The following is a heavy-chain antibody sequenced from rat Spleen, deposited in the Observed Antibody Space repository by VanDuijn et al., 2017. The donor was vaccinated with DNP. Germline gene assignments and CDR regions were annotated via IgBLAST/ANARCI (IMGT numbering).Heavy chain of an antibody. CDR2: IIYDGSRT. J-gene: IGHJ3*01. D-gene: IGHD1-1*01. CDR1: GFTFSDYN. V-gene: IGHV5S10*01. Sequence: EVQLVESGGGLVQPGRSLKLSCAASGFTFSDYNMAWVRQAPKKGLEWVATIIYDGSRTYYRDSVKGRFTISRDNAKSTLYLQMDSLRSEDTATYYCARPHYYSSGGFAYWGQGTLVTVSS. CDR3: ARPHYYSSGGFAY.